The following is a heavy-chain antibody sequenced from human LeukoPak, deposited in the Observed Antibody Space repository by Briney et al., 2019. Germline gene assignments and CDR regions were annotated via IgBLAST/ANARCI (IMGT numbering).Heavy chain of an antibody. Sequence: ASVTVSFKASGYTFTGFYMHWVRQAPGQGLEWMGWINPNSGGTNYAQKFQGRVTMTRDTSISTAYMELSRLRSDDTAVYYCARITTVTTVDYWGQGTLVTVTS. CDR3: ARITTVTTVDY. V-gene: IGHV1-2*02. D-gene: IGHD4-17*01. CDR2: INPNSGGT. J-gene: IGHJ4*02. CDR1: GYTFTGFY.